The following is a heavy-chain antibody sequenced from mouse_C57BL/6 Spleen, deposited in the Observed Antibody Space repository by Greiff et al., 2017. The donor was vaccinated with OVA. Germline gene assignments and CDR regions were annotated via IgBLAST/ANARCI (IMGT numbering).Heavy chain of an antibody. Sequence: DVKLVESGGGLVQPGGSLSLSCAASGFTFTDYYMSWVRQPPGKALEWLGFIRNKANGYTTEYSASVKGRFTISRDNSQSILYLQMNALRAEDSATYYCARGGDYYGSLDYWGQGTTLTVSS. D-gene: IGHD1-1*01. CDR3: ARGGDYYGSLDY. CDR1: GFTFTDYY. J-gene: IGHJ2*01. CDR2: IRNKANGYTT. V-gene: IGHV7-3*01.